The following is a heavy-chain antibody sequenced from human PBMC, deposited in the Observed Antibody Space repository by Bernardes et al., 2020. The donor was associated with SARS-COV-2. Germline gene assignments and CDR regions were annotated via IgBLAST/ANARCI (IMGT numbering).Heavy chain of an antibody. CDR2: IGSSSSDI. D-gene: IGHD3-10*01. V-gene: IGHV3-21*05. J-gene: IGHJ4*02. CDR3: ARRLIIEARAGLDY. CDR1: GFVFSNHG. Sequence: GSLRLSCAASGFVFSNHGMYWVRQAPGEGLEWVSYIGSSSSDINYADSVEGRFIVSRDDAKNSLYLQMDSLRGEDTAVYFCARRLIIEARAGLDYWGQGTLVTVSS.